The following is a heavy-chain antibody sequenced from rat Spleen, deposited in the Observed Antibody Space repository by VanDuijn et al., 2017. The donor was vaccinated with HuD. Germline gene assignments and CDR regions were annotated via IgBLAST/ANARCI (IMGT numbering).Heavy chain of an antibody. CDR2: ISYDGSSS. D-gene: IGHD1-2*01. Sequence: EVQLVESGGGLVQPGRSLKLSCAASGFTFSDYYMAWVRQAPTKGLEWVATISYDGSSSYYRDSVKGRFTFSRDNAKSTLYLQMDSLRSEDTATYYCARRLYDYFDYWGQGVMVTVSS. CDR1: GFTFSDYY. CDR3: ARRLYDYFDY. V-gene: IGHV5-7*01. J-gene: IGHJ2*01.